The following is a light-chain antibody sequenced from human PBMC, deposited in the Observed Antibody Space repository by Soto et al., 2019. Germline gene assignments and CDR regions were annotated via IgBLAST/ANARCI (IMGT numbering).Light chain of an antibody. CDR2: KAS. J-gene: IGKJ1*01. CDR1: QSISSW. Sequence: DIQMTQSPSTLSASVGDRVTITCRASQSISSWLAWYQQKPGKAPKLLIYKASYLEKGVPSRFSGSGSGTEFTLTISSLQPDDFATYYCHQYNNYLMWTFGQGTKVEVK. V-gene: IGKV1-5*03. CDR3: HQYNNYLMWT.